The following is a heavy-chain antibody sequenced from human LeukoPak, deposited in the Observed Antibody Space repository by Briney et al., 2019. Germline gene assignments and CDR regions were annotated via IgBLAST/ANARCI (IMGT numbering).Heavy chain of an antibody. CDR1: GFTFGIYW. J-gene: IGHJ4*02. V-gene: IGHV5-51*01. CDR2: IYPGDSDT. Sequence: KVGESLKISCKGSGFTFGIYWITWVRQMPGKGLEWMGIIYPGDSDTRYSPSFQGQVTISADKSISTAYLQWSSLKASDTAMYYCARQEPSGSYSDWGQGTLVTVSS. D-gene: IGHD1-26*01. CDR3: ARQEPSGSYSD.